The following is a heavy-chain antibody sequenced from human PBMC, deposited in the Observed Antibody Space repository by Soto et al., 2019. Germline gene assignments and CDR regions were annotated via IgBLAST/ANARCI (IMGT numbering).Heavy chain of an antibody. Sequence: GGSLRLSCAASGFTFSDYYMSWIRQAPGKGLEWVSYISSSGKTIFYADSVKGRFTISRDNAKDSLFLQMSSLRAEDAAVYFCARGNFVTGSRYYYYLDVWGKGTTVTVSS. CDR3: ARGNFVTGSRYYYYLDV. CDR1: GFTFSDYY. V-gene: IGHV3-11*01. J-gene: IGHJ6*03. D-gene: IGHD1-1*01. CDR2: ISSSGKTI.